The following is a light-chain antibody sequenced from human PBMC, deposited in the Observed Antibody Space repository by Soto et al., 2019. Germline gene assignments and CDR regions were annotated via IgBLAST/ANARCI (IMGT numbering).Light chain of an antibody. CDR2: DAS. CDR3: QQRSNLIT. V-gene: IGKV3-11*01. CDR1: QSVGSY. Sequence: EIVLTQSPATLSWSPGERSTVSCRASQSVGSYLAWYQQKPGQAPRLLIYDASNRATGIPARFSGSGSGTDFTLTISSLEPEDFAVYYCQQRSNLITFGQGTRLEI. J-gene: IGKJ5*01.